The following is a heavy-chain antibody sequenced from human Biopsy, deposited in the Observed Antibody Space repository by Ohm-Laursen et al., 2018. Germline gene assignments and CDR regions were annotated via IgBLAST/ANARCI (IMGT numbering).Heavy chain of an antibody. V-gene: IGHV1-24*01. Sequence: ASVKVSCKVSGYTLTELSMHWVRQAPGKGLEWMGSFAPENGKTVYAQNFQARVSMTEDTSTDTAYMELRSLRSEDTAVYYCAADINVWNVNYWGQGTQVTVSS. CDR1: GYTLTELS. D-gene: IGHD1-1*01. J-gene: IGHJ4*02. CDR3: AADINVWNVNY. CDR2: FAPENGKT.